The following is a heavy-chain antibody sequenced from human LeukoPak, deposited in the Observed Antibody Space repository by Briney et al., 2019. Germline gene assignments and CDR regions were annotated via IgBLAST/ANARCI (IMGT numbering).Heavy chain of an antibody. V-gene: IGHV4-39*07. Sequence: SETLSLTCTVSGGSISSSSYYWGWIRQPPGKGLEWIGSIYYSGSTYYNPSLKSRVTISVDTSKNQFSLKLSSVTAADTAVYYCARGPRPEWFHNDAFDIWGQGTMVTVSS. CDR2: IYYSGST. J-gene: IGHJ3*02. D-gene: IGHD3-3*01. CDR3: ARGPRPEWFHNDAFDI. CDR1: GGSISSSSYY.